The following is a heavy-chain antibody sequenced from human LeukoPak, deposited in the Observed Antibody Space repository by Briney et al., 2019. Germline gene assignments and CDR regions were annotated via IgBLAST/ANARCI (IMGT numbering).Heavy chain of an antibody. D-gene: IGHD6-13*01. CDR2: INPSGGTT. CDR3: ARALSPAAGRRAGMMGD. Sequence: ASVKVSCNTSGYSFTRYYMHWMRQAPGQGLEWMGIINPSGGTTSYAQKFQGRVTMTRDMSTGTLYMELSSLTSEDTAMYYCARALSPAAGRRAGMMGDWGQGTLVTVSS. J-gene: IGHJ1*01. CDR1: GYSFTRYY. V-gene: IGHV1-46*01.